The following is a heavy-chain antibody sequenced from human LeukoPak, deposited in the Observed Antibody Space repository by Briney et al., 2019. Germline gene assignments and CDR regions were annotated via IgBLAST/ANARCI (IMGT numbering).Heavy chain of an antibody. D-gene: IGHD2-15*01. CDR3: ARGYCSGGSCYKGDYFDY. CDR1: GFTFSSYW. V-gene: IGHV3-74*01. J-gene: IGHJ4*02. Sequence: PGGSLRLSCAASGFTFSSYWMHWVRQAPGKGLVWVSRINSDGSSTSYADSVKGRFTISRDNAKNTLYLQMNSLRAEDTAVYYCARGYCSGGSCYKGDYFDYWGQGTLVTVSS. CDR2: INSDGSST.